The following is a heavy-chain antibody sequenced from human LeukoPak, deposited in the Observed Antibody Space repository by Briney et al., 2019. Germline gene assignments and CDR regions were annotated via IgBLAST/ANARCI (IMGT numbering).Heavy chain of an antibody. J-gene: IGHJ4*02. D-gene: IGHD2-2*01. Sequence: GESLKISCKGSGYSFTSYWIGWVRQMPGKGLEWMGIIYPGDSDTRYSPSFQGQVTISADKSISTAYLQWSSLKASDTAMYYCAITHCSSTSCPLPSDYWGQGTLVTVSS. V-gene: IGHV5-51*03. CDR1: GYSFTSYW. CDR3: AITHCSSTSCPLPSDY. CDR2: IYPGDSDT.